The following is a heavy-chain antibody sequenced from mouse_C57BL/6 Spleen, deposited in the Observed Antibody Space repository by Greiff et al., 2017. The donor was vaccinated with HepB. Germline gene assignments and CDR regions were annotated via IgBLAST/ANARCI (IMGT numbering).Heavy chain of an antibody. CDR3: ARRLNWDTPFAY. CDR1: GFTFSSYG. V-gene: IGHV5-6*02. D-gene: IGHD4-1*01. J-gene: IGHJ3*01. Sequence: EVKLVESGGDLVKPGGSLKLSCAASGFTFSSYGMSWVRQTPDKRLEWVATISSGGSYTYYPDSVKGRFTISRDNAKNTLYLQMSSLKSEDTAMYYCARRLNWDTPFAYWGQGTLVTVSA. CDR2: ISSGGSYT.